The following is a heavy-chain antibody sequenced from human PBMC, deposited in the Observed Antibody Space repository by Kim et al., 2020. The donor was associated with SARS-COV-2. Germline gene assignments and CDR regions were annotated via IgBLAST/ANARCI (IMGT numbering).Heavy chain of an antibody. CDR2: INSNGAII. CDR3: ASDGIGANPGDAFSI. V-gene: IGHV3-48*02. J-gene: IGHJ3*02. D-gene: IGHD1-26*01. CDR1: GFTFNTHS. Sequence: GGSLRLSCVASGFTFNTHSMNWVRQAPGKGLEWLSYINSNGAIIYYAGSVKGRFTISRDNAKNSLSLQMDSLRDDDTAMYYCASDGIGANPGDAFSIWGQGTMVTVSS.